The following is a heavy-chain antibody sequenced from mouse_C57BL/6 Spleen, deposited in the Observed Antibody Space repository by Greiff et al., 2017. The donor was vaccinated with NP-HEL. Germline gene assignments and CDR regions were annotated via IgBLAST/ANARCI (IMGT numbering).Heavy chain of an antibody. CDR1: GYTFTDYY. Sequence: VQLQQSGPELVKPGASVKISCKASGYTFTDYYMNWVKQSHGKSLEWIGDINPNNGGTSYNQKFKGKATLTVDKSSSTAYMELRSLTSEDSAVYYCARRPGGNYFDYWGQGTTLTVSS. CDR2: INPNNGGT. CDR3: ARRPGGNYFDY. J-gene: IGHJ2*01. V-gene: IGHV1-26*01.